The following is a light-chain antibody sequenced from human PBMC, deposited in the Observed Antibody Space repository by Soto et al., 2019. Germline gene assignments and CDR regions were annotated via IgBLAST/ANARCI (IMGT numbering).Light chain of an antibody. J-gene: IGKJ4*01. CDR2: GVS. CDR1: QSVTSNY. Sequence: EIVLTQSPGPLSLSPGERATLSCRASQSVTSNYLAWYQQKPGQAPRLLIYGVSSRATGIPARFSGSGSGTDFTLTISSLEPEDFAVYYCQQRSNWPPLTFGGGTKVDIK. CDR3: QQRSNWPPLT. V-gene: IGKV3D-20*02.